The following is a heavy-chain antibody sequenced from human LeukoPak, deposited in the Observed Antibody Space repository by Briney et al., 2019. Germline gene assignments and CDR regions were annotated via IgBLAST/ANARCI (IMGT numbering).Heavy chain of an antibody. CDR2: INHSGST. J-gene: IGHJ6*02. CDR1: GGSFSGYY. CDR3: VRGRRYCTNGVCYYYYYGMDV. D-gene: IGHD2-8*01. Sequence: PSETLSLTRAVYGGSFSGYYWSWIRQPPGKGLEWIGEINHSGSTNYNPSLKSRVTISVDTSKNQFSLKLSSVTAADTAVYYCVRGRRYCTNGVCYYYYYGMDVWGQGTTVTVSS. V-gene: IGHV4-34*01.